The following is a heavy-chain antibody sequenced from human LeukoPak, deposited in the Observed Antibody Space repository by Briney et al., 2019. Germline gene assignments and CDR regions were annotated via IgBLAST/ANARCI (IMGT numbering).Heavy chain of an antibody. CDR2: ISGSGGST. Sequence: GGSLRLSCAASGFTFSSYAMSWVRQAPGKGLEWVSAISGSGGSTYCADSVKGRFTISRDNSKNTLYLQMNSLRAEDTAVYYCAKERVYISSTSCFDYWGQGTLVTVSS. CDR3: AKERVYISSTSCFDY. V-gene: IGHV3-23*01. J-gene: IGHJ4*02. CDR1: GFTFSSYA. D-gene: IGHD2-2*01.